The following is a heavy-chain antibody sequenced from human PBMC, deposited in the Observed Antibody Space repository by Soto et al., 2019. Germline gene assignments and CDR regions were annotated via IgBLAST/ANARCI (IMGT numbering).Heavy chain of an antibody. D-gene: IGHD3-10*01. CDR3: ARDSEKSTSLLWFGELWSV. CDR2: ISSSSSYT. V-gene: IGHV3-11*06. Sequence: GGSLRLSCAASGFTFSDYYMSWIRQAPGKGLEWVSYISSSSSYTNYADSVKGRFTISRDNAKNSLYLQMNNLRDEDTAVYYCARDSEKSTSLLWFGELWSVWGQGTLVTVSS. J-gene: IGHJ4*02. CDR1: GFTFSDYY.